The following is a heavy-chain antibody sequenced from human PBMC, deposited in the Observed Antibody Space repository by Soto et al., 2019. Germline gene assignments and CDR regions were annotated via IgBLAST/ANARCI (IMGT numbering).Heavy chain of an antibody. CDR2: INHSGST. CDR1: GGSLSGYY. CDR3: ARGSGVSVAYYFDY. Sequence: ESLSVRGAAYGGSLSGYYCSWIRQPPGKGLEWIGEINHSGSTNYNPSLKSRVTISVDTSKNQFSLKLSSVTAADTAVYYCARGSGVSVAYYFDYRGQGTLVTVSS. J-gene: IGHJ4*02. D-gene: IGHD2-8*01. V-gene: IGHV4-34*01.